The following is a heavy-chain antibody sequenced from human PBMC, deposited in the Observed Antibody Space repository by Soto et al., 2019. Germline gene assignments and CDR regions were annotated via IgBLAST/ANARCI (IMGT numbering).Heavy chain of an antibody. V-gene: IGHV3-48*03. J-gene: IGHJ4*02. Sequence: PGGSLRLSCAASGFTFSSYEMNWVRQAPGKGLEWVSYISSSGSTIYYADSVKGRFTISRDNAKNSLYLQMNSLRAEDTAVYYCARDYYYDSSGYFDYWGQGTLVTVSS. CDR3: ARDYYYDSSGYFDY. D-gene: IGHD3-22*01. CDR2: ISSSGSTI. CDR1: GFTFSSYE.